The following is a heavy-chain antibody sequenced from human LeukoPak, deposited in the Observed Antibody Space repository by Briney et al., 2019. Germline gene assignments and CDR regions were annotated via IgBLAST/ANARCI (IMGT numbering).Heavy chain of an antibody. CDR3: TTVGVYSSGWYGIDY. CDR2: LDPEDDET. J-gene: IGHJ4*02. Sequence: GASVKVSCKVSGYTLTELSMHWVRQTPGTGLEWMGGLDPEDDETIYARKFQGRVTMTEDTSTDTAYMELSSLRSEDTAVYYCTTVGVYSSGWYGIDYWGRGTLVTVSS. D-gene: IGHD6-19*01. V-gene: IGHV1-24*01. CDR1: GYTLTELS.